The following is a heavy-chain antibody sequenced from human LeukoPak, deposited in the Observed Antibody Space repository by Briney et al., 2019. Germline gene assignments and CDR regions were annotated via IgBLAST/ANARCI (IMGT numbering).Heavy chain of an antibody. D-gene: IGHD5-18*01. CDR3: ARPLRGYSYGYDLHFDY. J-gene: IGHJ4*02. CDR2: IRSKAYGGTT. V-gene: IGHV3-49*04. Sequence: GGSLRLSCTASGFTFGDYAMSWVRQAPGKGLEWVGFIRSKAYGGTTEYAASVKGRFTISRDDSKSIAYLQMNSLKTEDTAVYYCARPLRGYSYGYDLHFDYWGQGTLVTVSS. CDR1: GFTFGDYA.